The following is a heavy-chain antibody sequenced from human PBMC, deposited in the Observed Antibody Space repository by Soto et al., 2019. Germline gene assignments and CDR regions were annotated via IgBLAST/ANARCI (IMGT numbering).Heavy chain of an antibody. CDR1: GDSITSSHW. CDR2: IYHTGST. V-gene: IGHV4-4*02. J-gene: IGHJ4*02. CDR3: ARGCSGDCYQDPDY. D-gene: IGHD2-21*02. Sequence: QVQLQESGPGLVKPSGTLSLTCAVSGDSITSSHWWSWVRQPPGKGLEWIGEIYHTGSTNYNPSLKSRVTISVEKSKDQFSLKLSSVTAADTAVYYCARGCSGDCYQDPDYWGQGTLVTVSS.